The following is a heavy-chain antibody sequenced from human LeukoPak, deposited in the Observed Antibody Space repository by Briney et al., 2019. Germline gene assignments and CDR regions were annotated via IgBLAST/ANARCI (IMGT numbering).Heavy chain of an antibody. J-gene: IGHJ6*02. D-gene: IGHD2-2*01. V-gene: IGHV1-3*01. CDR3: ARVKIDVLSIPPSGMDV. CDR2: INAGNGNT. Sequence: ASVKVSCKVSGYTFTSYATHWVRQAPGQRLEWMGCINAGNGNTKYSQKFEGRVTITRDTSASTAYMELSSLRSEDTAVYYCARVKIDVLSIPPSGMDVWGQGTTVTVSS. CDR1: GYTFTSYA.